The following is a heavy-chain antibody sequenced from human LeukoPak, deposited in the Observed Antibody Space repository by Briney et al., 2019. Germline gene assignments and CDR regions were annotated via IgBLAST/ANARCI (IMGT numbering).Heavy chain of an antibody. Sequence: SETLSLTCTVSGGSISSYYWSWIRQPAGKGLEWIGRIYTSGSTNYNPSLKSRVTMSVDTSKNQFSLKLSSVTAADTAVYHCARVIWGYCSSTSCYDVIADAFDIWGQGTMVTVSS. V-gene: IGHV4-4*07. CDR2: IYTSGST. CDR3: ARVIWGYCSSTSCYDVIADAFDI. J-gene: IGHJ3*02. D-gene: IGHD2-2*01. CDR1: GGSISSYY.